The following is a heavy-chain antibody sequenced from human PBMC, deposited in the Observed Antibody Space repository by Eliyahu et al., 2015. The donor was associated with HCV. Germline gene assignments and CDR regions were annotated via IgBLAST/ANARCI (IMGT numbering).Heavy chain of an antibody. V-gene: IGHV3-21*01. D-gene: IGHD2-2*01. CDR1: GFXFSSYS. CDR2: ISSSSSYI. J-gene: IGHJ5*02. Sequence: EVQLVESGGGLVKPGGSLRLSCAASGFXFSSYSMNWVRPAPGKGLEWVSSISSSSSYIYYADSVKGRFTISRDNAKNSLYLQMNSLRAEDTAVYYCARDLVVVPAARGDPWGQGTLVTVSS. CDR3: ARDLVVVPAARGDP.